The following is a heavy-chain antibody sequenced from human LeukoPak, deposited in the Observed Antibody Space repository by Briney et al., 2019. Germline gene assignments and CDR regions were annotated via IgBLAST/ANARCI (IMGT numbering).Heavy chain of an antibody. V-gene: IGHV4-39*01. D-gene: IGHD3/OR15-3a*01. CDR1: GFTFSDYG. Sequence: GTLRLSCAASGFTFSDYGMSWIRQPPGKGLEWIGSIYYSGNTYYNASLKSQVSISIDTSKNQFSLRLTSVTAADTAVYYCARQTGSGLFILPGGQGTLVTVSS. J-gene: IGHJ4*02. CDR2: IYYSGNT. CDR3: ARQTGSGLFILP.